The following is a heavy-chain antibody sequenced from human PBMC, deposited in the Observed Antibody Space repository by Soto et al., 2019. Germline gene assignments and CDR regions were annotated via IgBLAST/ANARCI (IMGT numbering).Heavy chain of an antibody. CDR1: GFTFSSYA. D-gene: IGHD3-22*01. CDR3: AKGLYDSSGYHGGY. CDR2: ISGSGGST. Sequence: EVQLLESGGGLVQTGGSLRLSCAASGFTFSSYAMSWVRQAPGKGLEWVSAISGSGGSTYYADSVKGRFTISRDNSKNTLYLQMNSLRAEDTAVYYCAKGLYDSSGYHGGYWGQGTLVTVSS. J-gene: IGHJ4*02. V-gene: IGHV3-23*01.